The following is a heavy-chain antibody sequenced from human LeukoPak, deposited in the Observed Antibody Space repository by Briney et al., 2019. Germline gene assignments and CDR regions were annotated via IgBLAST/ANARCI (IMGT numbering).Heavy chain of an antibody. J-gene: IGHJ4*02. CDR2: IYYSGRT. CDR3: ASLNYYDSSGSFDY. D-gene: IGHD3-22*01. CDR1: GGSISSTSYY. Sequence: PSETLSLTCTVSGGSISSTSYYWGWIRQPPGKGLEWIGSIYYSGRTYYNPSLKSRVTISVDTSKNQFSLKLSSVTAADTAVYYCASLNYYDSSGSFDYWGQGTLVTVSS. V-gene: IGHV4-39*01.